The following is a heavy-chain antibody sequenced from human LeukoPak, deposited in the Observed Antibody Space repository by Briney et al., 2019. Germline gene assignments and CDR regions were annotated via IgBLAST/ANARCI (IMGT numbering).Heavy chain of an antibody. V-gene: IGHV3-23*01. D-gene: IGHD3-10*01. CDR1: VFTFSSYA. J-gene: IGHJ3*02. CDR3: AKDRSYGSGSYWFWSDAFDI. Sequence: GGSLRLSCAASVFTFSSYAMSWVRRAPGKGLDWVSAISGSGGSTYYADSVKGRFTISRDNSKNTLYLQMNSLRAEDTAVYYCAKDRSYGSGSYWFWSDAFDIWGQGTMVTVSS. CDR2: ISGSGGST.